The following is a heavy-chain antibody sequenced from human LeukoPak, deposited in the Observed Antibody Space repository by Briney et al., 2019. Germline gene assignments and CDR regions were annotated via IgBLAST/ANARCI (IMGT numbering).Heavy chain of an antibody. CDR3: ARDVDVSGYSD. CDR1: GFTFSLYW. Sequence: GGSLRLSCATSGFTFSLYWMSWVRQDPRKGLEWVANIKQDGSEQHYADSVRGRFTISRDNAKNSLYLQMNSLRAEDTAVYYCARDVDVSGYSDWGQGTLVTVSS. CDR2: IKQDGSEQ. V-gene: IGHV3-7*01. J-gene: IGHJ4*02. D-gene: IGHD3-22*01.